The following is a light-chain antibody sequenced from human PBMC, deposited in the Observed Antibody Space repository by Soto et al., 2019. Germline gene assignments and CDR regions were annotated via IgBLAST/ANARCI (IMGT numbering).Light chain of an antibody. CDR1: QSVTSNY. V-gene: IGKV3-20*01. J-gene: IGKJ1*01. CDR3: QQNGSSPTT. Sequence: EIVLTQSPATLSLSPGERATLSCRASQSVTSNYLAWYQQKPGQAPRLLIFGASISATGLADMFSGSGSGTVFTLTISRLEAEDFLVYRCQQNGSSPTTFGQGTKVDIK. CDR2: GAS.